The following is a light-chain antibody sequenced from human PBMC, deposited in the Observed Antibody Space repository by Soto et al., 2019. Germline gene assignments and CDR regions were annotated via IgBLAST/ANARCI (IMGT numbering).Light chain of an antibody. J-gene: IGKJ2*02. CDR2: DGF. V-gene: IGKV3-11*01. CDR1: ESVDRY. Sequence: VLTQSPDVLSLSPGQTATLSCRASESVDRYVAWYQQKAGQAPRLLIYDGFTRATGVAARFSGSGSATDFTLTISSLEPEDFAVYYCQQRARWPGTFGPGTKVEIK. CDR3: QQRARWPGT.